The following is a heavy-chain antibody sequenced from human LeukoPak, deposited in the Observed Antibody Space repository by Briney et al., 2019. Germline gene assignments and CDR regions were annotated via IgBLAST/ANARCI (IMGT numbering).Heavy chain of an antibody. D-gene: IGHD1-1*01. CDR3: ATDGNGWNYFDY. Sequence: ASVKVSCKVSGYILTELSMHWVRQAPGKGLEWMGGFDPEDGETIYAQKFQGRVTMTEDTSTDTAYMELSSLRSEDTAVYYCATDGNGWNYFDYWGQGTLVTVSS. J-gene: IGHJ4*02. CDR2: FDPEDGET. CDR1: GYILTELS. V-gene: IGHV1-24*01.